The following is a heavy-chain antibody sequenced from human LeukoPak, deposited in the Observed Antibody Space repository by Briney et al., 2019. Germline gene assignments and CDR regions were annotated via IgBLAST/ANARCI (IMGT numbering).Heavy chain of an antibody. CDR2: ISGSGGST. D-gene: IGHD3-3*01. J-gene: IGHJ4*02. Sequence: TGGSLRLSCAASGFTFSSYAMSWVRQAPGEGLEWVSAISGSGGSTYYADSVKGRFTISRDNSKNTLYLQMNSLRAEDTAVYYCAKGKGVYLRFLEWLPVYFDYWGQGTLVTVSS. CDR1: GFTFSSYA. V-gene: IGHV3-23*01. CDR3: AKGKGVYLRFLEWLPVYFDY.